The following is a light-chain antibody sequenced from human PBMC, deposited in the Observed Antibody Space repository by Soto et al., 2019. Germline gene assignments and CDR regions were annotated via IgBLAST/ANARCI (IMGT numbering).Light chain of an antibody. Sequence: DIPMTQSPSSLSASVGDILTICCRASQSIFTYLHWYQQKPGTAPRLIISRASSVQSGVPPRFSGSGSGRDCTLSISSLRPEDIGTYFCQQTYSVPWTLGPGTKVDIK. CDR3: QQTYSVPWT. J-gene: IGKJ1*01. V-gene: IGKV1-39*01. CDR2: RAS. CDR1: QSIFTY.